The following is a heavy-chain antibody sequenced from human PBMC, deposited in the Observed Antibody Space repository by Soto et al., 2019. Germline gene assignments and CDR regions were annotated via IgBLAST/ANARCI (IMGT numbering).Heavy chain of an antibody. J-gene: IGHJ4*02. CDR3: ARVPDY. D-gene: IGHD2-2*01. CDR1: GGSISSGGYS. CDR2: MYHSGST. V-gene: IGHV4-30-2*01. Sequence: QLQLQESGSGLVKPSQTLSLTCAVSGGSISSGGYSWSWIRQPPGKGLAWIGYMYHSGSTYYNPPLRRRVSLSIDRSKNQFSMKLSSVTAADTAVYYCARVPDYWCQGILVTVSA.